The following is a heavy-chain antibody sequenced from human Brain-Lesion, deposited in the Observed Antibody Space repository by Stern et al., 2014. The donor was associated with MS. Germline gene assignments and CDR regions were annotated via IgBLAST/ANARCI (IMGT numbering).Heavy chain of an antibody. D-gene: IGHD2-15*01. CDR1: GGSVSSTSYA. CDR2: IYYSGNT. V-gene: IGHV4-39*01. J-gene: IGHJ5*02. CDR3: AGEEDIRYCSGGSCTGNWFDP. Sequence: VQLVESGPGLVKPSETLSLTCTVAGGSVSSTSYAWAWIRQPPGKGLEWIGTIYYSGNTYYSPSLKSRLTISLATSTNQFSPQLRSVTAADTAVYYCAGEEDIRYCSGGSCTGNWFDPWGQGTLVTVSS.